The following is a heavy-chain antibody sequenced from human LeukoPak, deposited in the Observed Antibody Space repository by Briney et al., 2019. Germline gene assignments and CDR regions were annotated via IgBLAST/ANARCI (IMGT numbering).Heavy chain of an antibody. D-gene: IGHD3-16*01. CDR3: AKDLFQGGSYFFNY. V-gene: IGHV3-30*02. CDR2: IRYDGSNK. CDR1: GLTFSSYG. Sequence: GGSLRLSCAASGLTFSSYGMHWVRQAPGKGLEWVAFIRYDGSNKYYADSVKGRFTISRDNSKNTLYLQMNSLRAEDTAVYYCAKDLFQGGSYFFNYWGQGTLVTVSS. J-gene: IGHJ4*02.